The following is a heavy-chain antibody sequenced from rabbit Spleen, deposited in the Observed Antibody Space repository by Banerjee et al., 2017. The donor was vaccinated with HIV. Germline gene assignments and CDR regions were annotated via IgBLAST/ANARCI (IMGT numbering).Heavy chain of an antibody. CDR1: GFSFSSSYY. Sequence: QSLEESGGDLVKPGASLTLTCTASGFSFSSSYYMCWVRQAPGKGLECIACIYAGSSGNTYYASWAKGRFTISKTSSTTVTLQMTSLTAADTATYFCARGSAAMTTVITGFYLGLWGQGTLVTVS. CDR3: ARGSAAMTTVITGFYLGL. CDR2: IYAGSSGNT. D-gene: IGHD2-1*01. V-gene: IGHV1S40*01. J-gene: IGHJ4*01.